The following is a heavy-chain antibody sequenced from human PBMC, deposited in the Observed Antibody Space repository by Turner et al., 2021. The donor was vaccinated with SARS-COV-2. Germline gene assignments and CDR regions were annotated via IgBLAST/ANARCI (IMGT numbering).Heavy chain of an antibody. Sequence: QLPLQESGPGLVKPSETLSLICTVSGCSISSSYYYWGWIRQPPGKGLEWIGSIYYSGSTYYNPSLKSRVTISVDTSKNQFSLKLNSVTAADTAVYYCARHGPTSTTKAFDPWGQGTLVTVSS. CDR2: IYYSGST. D-gene: IGHD4-17*01. J-gene: IGHJ5*02. V-gene: IGHV4-39*01. CDR3: ARHGPTSTTKAFDP. CDR1: GCSISSSYYY.